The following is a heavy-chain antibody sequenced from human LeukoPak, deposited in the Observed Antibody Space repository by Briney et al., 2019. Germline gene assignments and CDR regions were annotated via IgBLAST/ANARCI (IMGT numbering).Heavy chain of an antibody. CDR1: GFTSSNAW. CDR2: IKSKTGGGTR. J-gene: IGHJ3*02. V-gene: IGHV3-15*01. D-gene: IGHD4/OR15-4a*01. Sequence: SGGSLTLSCAVSGFTSSNAWMSWVRQAPGKGLECVGRIKSKTGGGTRDYAAPVKGRFTISRDDSKNTLYLQMNSLKTEDTAVYYCTTFDYAAFLIWGQGTMVTVSS. CDR3: TTFDYAAFLI.